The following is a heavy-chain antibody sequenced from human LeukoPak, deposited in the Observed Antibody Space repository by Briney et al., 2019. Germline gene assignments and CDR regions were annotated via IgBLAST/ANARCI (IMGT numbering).Heavy chain of an antibody. J-gene: IGHJ6*02. Sequence: GGSLRLSCAASGFTFSSYEMNWVRQAPGKGLEWVSYISSSGSTIYYADSVKGRFTISRDNAKNSLYLQMNSLRAEDTAVYYCARDSGGRTGGPLRYFDWLPPMDVWGQGTTVTVSS. CDR2: ISSSGSTI. CDR1: GFTFSSYE. V-gene: IGHV3-48*03. D-gene: IGHD3-9*01. CDR3: ARDSGGRTGGPLRYFDWLPPMDV.